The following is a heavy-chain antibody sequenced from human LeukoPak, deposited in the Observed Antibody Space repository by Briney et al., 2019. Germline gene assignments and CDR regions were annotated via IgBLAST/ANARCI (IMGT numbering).Heavy chain of an antibody. V-gene: IGHV3-30*04. CDR1: GFTFSSYA. Sequence: GGSLRLSCAASGFTFSSYAMHWVRQAPGKGLEWVAVISYDGSNKYYADSVKGRFTISRDNSKNTLYLQMNSLRAEDTAVYYCAKSFPAAGTFGDYWGQGTLVTVSS. J-gene: IGHJ4*02. D-gene: IGHD6-13*01. CDR3: AKSFPAAGTFGDY. CDR2: ISYDGSNK.